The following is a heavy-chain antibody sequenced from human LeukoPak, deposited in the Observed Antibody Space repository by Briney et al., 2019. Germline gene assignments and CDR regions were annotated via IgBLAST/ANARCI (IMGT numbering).Heavy chain of an antibody. Sequence: ASVTVSCKASGYTFTGYYMHWVRQAPGQGLDYMGWINPNSGATNYAQDFQGRVTMTTDTSTSTAYMELRSLRSDDTAVYYCARFPVYYDSSGYPYYFDYWGQGTLVTVSS. J-gene: IGHJ4*02. V-gene: IGHV1-2*02. CDR3: ARFPVYYDSSGYPYYFDY. CDR1: GYTFTGYY. D-gene: IGHD3-22*01. CDR2: INPNSGAT.